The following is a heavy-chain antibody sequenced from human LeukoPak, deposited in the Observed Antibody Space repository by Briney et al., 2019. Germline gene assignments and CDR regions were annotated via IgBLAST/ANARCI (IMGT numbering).Heavy chain of an antibody. CDR1: GFTVSSNY. CDR2: IYSGGST. Sequence: GGSLRLSCAASGFTVSSNYMSWVRQAPGKGLEWVSVIYSGGSTYYADSVKGRFTISRDNSKNTLYPQMNSLRAEDTAVYYCARSSPYDNYFDYWGQGTLVTVSS. CDR3: ARSSPYDNYFDY. J-gene: IGHJ4*02. V-gene: IGHV3-66*01. D-gene: IGHD5-12*01.